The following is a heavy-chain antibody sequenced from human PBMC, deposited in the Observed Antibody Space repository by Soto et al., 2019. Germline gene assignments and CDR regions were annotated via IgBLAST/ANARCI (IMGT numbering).Heavy chain of an antibody. CDR1: GYTFTTYS. J-gene: IGHJ3*02. D-gene: IGHD6-19*01. CDR2: MNPLNGDT. V-gene: IGHV1-3*01. Sequence: QVQLVQSGAEVKKPGASVKVSCKASGYTFTTYSMHWVRQAPGQRLEWMGWMNPLNGDTKYSQRFQGRLTIIRDTSASTPYMELSSLRSEATAIYYCARGTSGAFEIWGQGTMVTVSS. CDR3: ARGTSGAFEI.